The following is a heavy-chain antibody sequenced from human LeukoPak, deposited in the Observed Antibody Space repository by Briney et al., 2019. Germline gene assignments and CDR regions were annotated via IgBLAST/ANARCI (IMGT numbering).Heavy chain of an antibody. CDR2: ISYDGSNK. CDR1: GFTFSSYG. CDR3: AKEHSSGWYRPVDY. V-gene: IGHV3-30*18. Sequence: GRSLRLSCAASGFTFSSYGMHWVRQAPGKGLEWVAVISYDGSNKYYADSVKGRFTISRGNSKNTLYLQMNSLRAEDTAVYYCAKEHSSGWYRPVDYWGQGTLVTVSS. J-gene: IGHJ4*02. D-gene: IGHD6-19*01.